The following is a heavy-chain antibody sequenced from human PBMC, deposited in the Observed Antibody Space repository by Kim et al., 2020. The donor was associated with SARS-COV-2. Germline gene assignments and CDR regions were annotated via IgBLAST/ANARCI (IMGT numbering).Heavy chain of an antibody. Sequence: SVKVSCKASGGTFSSYAISWVRQAPGQGLEWMGGIIPIFGTANYAQKFQGRVTITADESTSTAYMELSSLRSEDTAVYYCARDLGGSSGWYEGPFDYWGQGTLVTVSS. V-gene: IGHV1-69*13. J-gene: IGHJ4*02. CDR1: GGTFSSYA. CDR2: IIPIFGTA. CDR3: ARDLGGSSGWYEGPFDY. D-gene: IGHD6-19*01.